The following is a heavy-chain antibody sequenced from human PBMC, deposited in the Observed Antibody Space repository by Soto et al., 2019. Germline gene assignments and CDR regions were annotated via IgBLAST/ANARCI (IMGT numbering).Heavy chain of an antibody. D-gene: IGHD1-26*01. CDR2: IYYSGST. J-gene: IGHJ6*02. CDR1: GGSISSSSYY. CDR3: ARSGGREIGGMDV. V-gene: IGHV4-39*01. Sequence: QLQLQESGPGLVKPSETLSLTCTVSGGSISSSSYYWGWIRQPPGKGLEWIGSIYYSGSTYYNPSLKSRVTISVDTSKNQFSLKLSSVTAADTAVYYCARSGGREIGGMDVWGQGTTVTVSS.